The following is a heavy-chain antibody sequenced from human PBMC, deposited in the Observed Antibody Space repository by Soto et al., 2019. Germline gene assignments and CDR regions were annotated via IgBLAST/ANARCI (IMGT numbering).Heavy chain of an antibody. CDR3: ARRLAAAGRYYGMDV. D-gene: IGHD6-13*01. J-gene: IGHJ6*02. CDR2: IYYSGST. Sequence: AETLCLTCTVSGGSISSSSYYWGWIRQPPGKGLEWIGSIYYSGSTYYNPSLKSRVTISVDTSKNQFSLKLSSVTAADTAVYYCARRLAAAGRYYGMDVWGPGTTVTVSS. V-gene: IGHV4-39*01. CDR1: GGSISSSSYY.